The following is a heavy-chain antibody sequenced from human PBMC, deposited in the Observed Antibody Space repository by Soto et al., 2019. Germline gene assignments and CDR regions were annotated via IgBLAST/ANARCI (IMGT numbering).Heavy chain of an antibody. J-gene: IGHJ5*02. V-gene: IGHV4-39*01. CDR2: INYSGDT. CDR1: GGSLSSSPYY. Sequence: SETLSLTCTVSGGSLSSSPYYWGWIRRPPGQGLEFIGSINYSGDTYYNPSLKSRVTLSVDTSKNQFSLKVTSVTATDTGLYYGSRRAPEGFDPWGQGTLVTVSS. CDR3: SRRAPEGFDP.